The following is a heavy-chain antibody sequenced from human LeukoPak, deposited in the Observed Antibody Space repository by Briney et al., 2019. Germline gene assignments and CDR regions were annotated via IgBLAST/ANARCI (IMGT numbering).Heavy chain of an antibody. CDR2: ISSSSSYI. J-gene: IGHJ4*02. CDR1: GFTFSSYS. Sequence: PGGSLRLSCAASGFTFSSYSMNWVRQAPGKGLEWVSSISSSSSYIYYADSVKGRFTISRDNAKNSLYLQMNSLRAEDTAAYYCARGLRGYSYGPRGYWGQGTLVTVSP. CDR3: ARGLRGYSYGPRGY. V-gene: IGHV3-21*01. D-gene: IGHD5-18*01.